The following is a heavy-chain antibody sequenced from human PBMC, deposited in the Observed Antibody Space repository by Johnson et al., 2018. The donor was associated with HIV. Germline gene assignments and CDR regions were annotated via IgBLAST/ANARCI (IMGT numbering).Heavy chain of an antibody. J-gene: IGHJ3*02. D-gene: IGHD6-6*01. CDR2: IRYDGSNK. Sequence: QVQLVESGGGVVQTGGSLRLSCAASGFTFSSYGMHWVRQAPGKGLEWVAFIRYDGSNKYYADSVKGRFTISRDNSKNTLYLQMNSLRAEDTAVYYCAKGPNGQLDDAFHIWGQGTMVTVSS. CDR3: AKGPNGQLDDAFHI. V-gene: IGHV3-30*02. CDR1: GFTFSSYG.